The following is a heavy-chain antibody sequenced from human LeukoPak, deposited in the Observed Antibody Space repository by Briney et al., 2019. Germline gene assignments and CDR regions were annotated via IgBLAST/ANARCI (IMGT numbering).Heavy chain of an antibody. Sequence: PRGSLRLSCAASGFTFSSYAMSWVRQAPGKGLEWVSVISGSGGSTYYADSVKGRFTISRDNSKNTLYLQMNSLRAEDTAVYYCAKEIYGDSTGGGFQHWGQGTLVTVSS. CDR2: ISGSGGST. CDR3: AKEIYGDSTGGGFQH. J-gene: IGHJ1*01. D-gene: IGHD4-17*01. CDR1: GFTFSSYA. V-gene: IGHV3-23*01.